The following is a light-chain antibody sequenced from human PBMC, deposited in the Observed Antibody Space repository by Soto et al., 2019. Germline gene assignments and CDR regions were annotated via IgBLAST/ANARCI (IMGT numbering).Light chain of an antibody. Sequence: QSVLTQSPSASGTPGQRVTISCSGSSSNIGSNYVYWYQQLPGTAPRLLIYRSNQRPSGVPDRISASQSGTSASLAISGLRSEDESDYYCQSYDTALSNYVFGTGTKLTVL. CDR1: SSNIGSNY. CDR3: QSYDTALSNYV. V-gene: IGLV1-47*01. CDR2: RSN. J-gene: IGLJ1*01.